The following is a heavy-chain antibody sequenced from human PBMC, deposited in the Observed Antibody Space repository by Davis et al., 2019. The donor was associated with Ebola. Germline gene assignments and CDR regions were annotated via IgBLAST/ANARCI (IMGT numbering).Heavy chain of an antibody. CDR3: ARGSYSSSSVVSDLDY. Sequence: GESLKISCAASEFTFSSYAMNWVRQAPGKGLEWVSAISGSGGSTYYADSVKGRFTISRDNSKNTLYLQMNSLRAEDTAVYYCARGSYSSSSVVSDLDYWGQGTLVTVSS. J-gene: IGHJ4*02. V-gene: IGHV3-23*01. CDR1: EFTFSSYA. CDR2: ISGSGGST. D-gene: IGHD6-6*01.